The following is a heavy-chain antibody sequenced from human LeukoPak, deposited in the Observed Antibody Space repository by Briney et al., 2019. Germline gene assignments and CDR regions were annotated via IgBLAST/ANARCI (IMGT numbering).Heavy chain of an antibody. CDR3: AREGANGWYYFDY. Sequence: GVSLRLSCAASGFTFSSYWMHWLRQAPGKGLVWVSRINSDGSSTSYADSVKGRLTISRDNAKNTLYLQMNSLRAEDTAVYYCAREGANGWYYFDYWGQGTLVTVSS. CDR2: INSDGSST. D-gene: IGHD6-19*01. J-gene: IGHJ4*02. CDR1: GFTFSSYW. V-gene: IGHV3-74*01.